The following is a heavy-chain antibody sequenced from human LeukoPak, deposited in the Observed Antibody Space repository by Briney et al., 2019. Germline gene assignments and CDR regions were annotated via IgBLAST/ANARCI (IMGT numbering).Heavy chain of an antibody. V-gene: IGHV3-21*01. D-gene: IGHD3-9*01. Sequence: GGSLRLSCAASGFTFSSYSMNWVRQAPGKGLEWVSSISSSSSYIYYADSVKGRFTISRDNAKNSLYLQMNSLRAEDTAVYYCARDVAYYDILTGYYSYYGTDVWGQGTTVTVSS. CDR3: ARDVAYYDILTGYYSYYGTDV. J-gene: IGHJ6*02. CDR2: ISSSSSYI. CDR1: GFTFSSYS.